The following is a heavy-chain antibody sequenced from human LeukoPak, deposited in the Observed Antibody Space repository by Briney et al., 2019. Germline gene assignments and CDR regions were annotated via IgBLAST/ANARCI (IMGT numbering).Heavy chain of an antibody. J-gene: IGHJ3*02. CDR2: IYGSP. Sequence: PSETLSLTCTVSGGSITDHFWGWMRHTPGMGLEWVGHIYGSPTYNPSLKSRVTISDDTSENQIFLQMTSVTAADTAIYYCARRFRTSASGILHHDAYDIWGPGTEVIVSS. V-gene: IGHV4-4*09. D-gene: IGHD3-10*01. CDR3: ARRFRTSASGILHHDAYDI. CDR1: GGSITDHF.